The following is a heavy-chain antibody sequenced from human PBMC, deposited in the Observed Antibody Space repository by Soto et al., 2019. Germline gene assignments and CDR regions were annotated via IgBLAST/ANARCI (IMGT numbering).Heavy chain of an antibody. Sequence: QVQLVQSGAEVKKPGSSVKVSCKASGGTFSSYAISWVRQAPGQGLEWMGGIIPIFGTANYAQKFQGRVTITADESTSTAYMELSSLRSEDTAVYYCASPSGVVGYCSSTSCYGFDYWGQGTLVTVSS. CDR1: GGTFSSYA. J-gene: IGHJ4*02. CDR3: ASPSGVVGYCSSTSCYGFDY. D-gene: IGHD2-2*01. V-gene: IGHV1-69*01. CDR2: IIPIFGTA.